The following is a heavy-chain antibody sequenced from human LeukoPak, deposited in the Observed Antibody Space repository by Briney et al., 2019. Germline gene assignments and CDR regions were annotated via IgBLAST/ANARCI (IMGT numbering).Heavy chain of an antibody. J-gene: IGHJ4*02. Sequence: GSVKVSCKASGYTFTGYDMHWVRQAPGQGLEWMGWINPNSGGTNYALKFQGRLTMTRDTSISTAYMELSRLRSDDTAVYYCARAGTIFGNYWGQGTLVTVSS. CDR3: ARAGTIFGNY. D-gene: IGHD3-3*01. CDR1: GYTFTGYD. CDR2: INPNSGGT. V-gene: IGHV1-2*02.